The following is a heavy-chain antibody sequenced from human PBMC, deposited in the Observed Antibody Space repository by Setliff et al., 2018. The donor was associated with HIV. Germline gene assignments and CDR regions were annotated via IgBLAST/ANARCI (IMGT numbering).Heavy chain of an antibody. CDR3: ARDPEPTGFSGSFGY. CDR1: GFTFSSYW. CDR2: IKQDGSEK. D-gene: IGHD1-26*01. J-gene: IGHJ4*02. V-gene: IGHV3-7*03. Sequence: GESLKISCAASGFTFSSYWMTWVRQAPGRGLESVANIKQDGSEKYYVDSVKGRFTISRDNAKNSLFLQMSRLRVEDTARYYCARDPEPTGFSGSFGYWGQGTLVTVSS.